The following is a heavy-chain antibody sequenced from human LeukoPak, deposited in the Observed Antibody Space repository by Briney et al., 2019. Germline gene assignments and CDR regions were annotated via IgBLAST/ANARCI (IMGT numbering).Heavy chain of an antibody. D-gene: IGHD3-22*01. J-gene: IGHJ4*02. Sequence: GGSLRLSCAASGFTFSVHYLAWVRQAPGKGLEWVGRTRNKANSYITEYAASVKGRFTISRDDSKNSLYLQMNSLKTEDTAVYYCARVNGPANQWFLDYWGQGTLVTVSS. CDR2: TRNKANSYIT. V-gene: IGHV3-72*01. CDR1: GFTFSVHY. CDR3: ARVNGPANQWFLDY.